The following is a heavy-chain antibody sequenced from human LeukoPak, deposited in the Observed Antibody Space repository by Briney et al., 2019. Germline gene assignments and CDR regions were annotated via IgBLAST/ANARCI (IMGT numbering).Heavy chain of an antibody. D-gene: IGHD6-19*01. Sequence: GGSLRLSCAASGFTFSSYSMNWVRQAPGKGLEWVSSISSSSSYIYYADSVKGRFTISRDNSRNTLDLQMNSLRVEDTAVYYCGKGRVSEWGQGTLVTVSS. CDR3: GKGRVSE. CDR2: ISSSSSYI. V-gene: IGHV3-21*04. CDR1: GFTFSSYS. J-gene: IGHJ4*02.